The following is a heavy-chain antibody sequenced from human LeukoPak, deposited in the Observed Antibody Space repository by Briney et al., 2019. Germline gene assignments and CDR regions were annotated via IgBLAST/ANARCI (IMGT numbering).Heavy chain of an antibody. CDR2: ISSSSSYI. D-gene: IGHD1-1*01. J-gene: IGHJ4*02. CDR1: GFTLSNYA. CDR3: ASTWNSDY. V-gene: IGHV3-21*01. Sequence: PGGSLRLSCAASGFTLSNYAMSWVRQAPGKGLEWVSSISSSSSYIYYADSVKGRFTISRDNAKNSLYLQMNSLRAEDTAVYYCASTWNSDYWGQGTLVTVSS.